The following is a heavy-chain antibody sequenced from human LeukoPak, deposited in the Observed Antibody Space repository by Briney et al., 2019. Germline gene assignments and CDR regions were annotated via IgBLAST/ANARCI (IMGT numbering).Heavy chain of an antibody. D-gene: IGHD3-10*01. CDR3: ARGGRWEGSITMVRGVKPPNYYYYGMDV. CDR2: INHSGST. V-gene: IGHV4-34*01. Sequence: SETLSLTCAVYGGSFSGYYWSWIRQPPGKGLEWIGEINHSGSTNYNPSLESRVTISVDTSKNQFSLKLSSVTAADTAVYYCARGGRWEGSITMVRGVKPPNYYYYGMDVWGQGTTVTVSS. CDR1: GGSFSGYY. J-gene: IGHJ6*02.